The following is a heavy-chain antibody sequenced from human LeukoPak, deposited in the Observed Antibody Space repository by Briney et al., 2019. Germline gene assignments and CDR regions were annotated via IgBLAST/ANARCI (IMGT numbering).Heavy chain of an antibody. CDR1: GFTFSDYD. Sequence: GGSLRLSCVASGFTFSDYDMNWVRQAPMKGLECISAIRGNGDTTYYAESVKGRFAISRDNSKNTLYLQMNSLRAEDTAVYYCAKVWSKYYDSSDTDDWGQGTLVTVSS. D-gene: IGHD3-22*01. CDR2: IRGNGDTT. CDR3: AKVWSKYYDSSDTDD. J-gene: IGHJ4*02. V-gene: IGHV3-23*01.